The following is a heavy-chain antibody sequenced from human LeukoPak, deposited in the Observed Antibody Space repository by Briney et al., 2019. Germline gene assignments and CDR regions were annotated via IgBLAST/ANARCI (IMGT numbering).Heavy chain of an antibody. J-gene: IGHJ4*02. CDR1: GFTFSSYA. Sequence: GGSLRLSCAASGFTFSSYAMSWVRQAPGKGLEWVSAISGSGGSTYYADSVKGRFTISRDNSKNTLYLQMNSLRAEDTAVYYCARGVEPLAANTLAYWGQGTLVTVSS. D-gene: IGHD1-14*01. V-gene: IGHV3-23*01. CDR3: ARGVEPLAANTLAY. CDR2: ISGSGGST.